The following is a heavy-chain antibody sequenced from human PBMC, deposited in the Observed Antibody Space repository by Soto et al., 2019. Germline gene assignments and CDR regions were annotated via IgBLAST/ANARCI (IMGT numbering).Heavy chain of an antibody. D-gene: IGHD6-6*01. CDR2: ISYDGSNK. Sequence: PGGSLRLSCAASGFTFSSYGMHWVRQAPGKGLEWVAVISYDGSNKYYADSVKGRFTISRDNSKNTLYLQMNSLRAEDTAVYYCAKEGSGKYSSSYFDYWGQGTLVTVSS. CDR3: AKEGSGKYSSSYFDY. CDR1: GFTFSSYG. V-gene: IGHV3-30*18. J-gene: IGHJ4*02.